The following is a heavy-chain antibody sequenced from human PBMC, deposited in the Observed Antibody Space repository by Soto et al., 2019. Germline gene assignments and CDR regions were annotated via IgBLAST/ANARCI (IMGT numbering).Heavy chain of an antibody. CDR3: AREAEGGYGDTRGMDV. CDR2: INAGNGNT. CDR1: GYTFTSYA. Sequence: ASVKVSCKASGYTFTSYAMHWVRQAPGQRLEWMGWINAGNGNTKYSQKFQGRVTITRDTSASTAYMELSSLRSEDTAVYYCAREAEGGYGDTRGMDVWGQGTTVTAP. D-gene: IGHD6-25*01. J-gene: IGHJ6*02. V-gene: IGHV1-3*01.